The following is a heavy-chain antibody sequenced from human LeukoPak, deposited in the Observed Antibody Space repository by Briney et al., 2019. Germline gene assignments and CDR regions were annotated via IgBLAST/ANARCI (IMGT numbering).Heavy chain of an antibody. CDR3: ARDPTTVTKGFDI. Sequence: SETLSLTCTVSGGSISSSTYYWAWIRQPPGQGLEWIGYISYTGSTNYNPSLKSRVTISVDTSKNQFSLKLNSVTAADTAVYYCARDPTTVTKGFDIWGQGTLVTVSS. D-gene: IGHD4-17*01. J-gene: IGHJ3*02. V-gene: IGHV4-61*01. CDR1: GGSISSSTYY. CDR2: ISYTGST.